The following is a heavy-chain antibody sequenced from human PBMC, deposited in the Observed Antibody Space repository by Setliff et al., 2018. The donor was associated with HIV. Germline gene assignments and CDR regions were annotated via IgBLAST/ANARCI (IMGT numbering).Heavy chain of an antibody. D-gene: IGHD3-3*01. Sequence: SETLSLTCNVSGGSISGSSYYWSWIRQSAGKGLEWIGRIYASGKTNFNPSLKSRVRMSVDTSKNQFSLKLTSVTAADTAVYYCARGNNDLESFDYWGQGALVTVSS. J-gene: IGHJ4*02. CDR1: GGSISGSSYY. V-gene: IGHV4-61*02. CDR2: IYASGKT. CDR3: ARGNNDLESFDY.